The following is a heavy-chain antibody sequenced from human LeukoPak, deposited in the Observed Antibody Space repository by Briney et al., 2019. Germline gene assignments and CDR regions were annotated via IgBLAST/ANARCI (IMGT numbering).Heavy chain of an antibody. CDR2: INHSGST. V-gene: IGHV4-34*01. CDR1: GGSFSGYY. D-gene: IGHD4-17*01. CDR3: ARGGDSLGQDDSSNWFDP. J-gene: IGHJ5*02. Sequence: SETLSLTCAVYGGSFSGYYWSWIRQPPGKGLEWIGEINHSGSTNYNPSLKSRVTISVDTSKNQFSLKLSSVTAADTAVYYCARGGDSLGQDDSSNWFDPWGQGTLVTVSS.